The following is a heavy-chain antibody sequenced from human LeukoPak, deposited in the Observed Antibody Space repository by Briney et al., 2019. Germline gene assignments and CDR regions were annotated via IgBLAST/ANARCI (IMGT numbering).Heavy chain of an antibody. D-gene: IGHD5-24*01. CDR1: GFTLSSYG. Sequence: GGSLRLSCAASGFTLSSYGIHWVRQTPGKGPEWVANIWYAESYKYYGDNNKHYADSVKGRFTISRDDSKNTLYLQMNSLRAEDTAIYYCARSRDGYILGLEYWGRGTLVIVS. CDR3: ARSRDGYILGLEY. CDR2: IWYAESYK. V-gene: IGHV3-33*01. J-gene: IGHJ4*02.